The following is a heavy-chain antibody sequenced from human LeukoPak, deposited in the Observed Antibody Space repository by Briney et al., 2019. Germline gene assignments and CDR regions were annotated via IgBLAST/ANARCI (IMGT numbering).Heavy chain of an antibody. V-gene: IGHV3-48*03. CDR3: ARGQDGIAAAGGNWFDP. J-gene: IGHJ5*02. CDR1: GFTFSSYE. D-gene: IGHD6-13*01. CDR2: ISSSGSTI. Sequence: GGTLRLSCAASGFTFSSYEMNWVRQAPGKGLEWVSYISSSGSTIYYADSVKGRFTISRDNAKNSLYLQMNSLRAEDTAVYYCARGQDGIAAAGGNWFDPWGQGTLVTVSS.